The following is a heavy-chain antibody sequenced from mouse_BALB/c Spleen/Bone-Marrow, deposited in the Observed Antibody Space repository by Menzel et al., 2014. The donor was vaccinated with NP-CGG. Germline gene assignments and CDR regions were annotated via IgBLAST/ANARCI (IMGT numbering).Heavy chain of an antibody. Sequence: EVQPVESGGDLVKPGGSLKLSCVASGFTFSSYGMSWVRQTPDKRLEWVATISSGGSSTYYPASVKGRFTISRDNAKSTLYPQMSSLNSEDTAMYYCTRRPLQANSYFDCWGQGTTLTVSS. J-gene: IGHJ2*01. D-gene: IGHD3-2*02. CDR2: ISSGGSST. CDR3: TRRPLQANSYFDC. V-gene: IGHV5-6*01. CDR1: GFTFSSYG.